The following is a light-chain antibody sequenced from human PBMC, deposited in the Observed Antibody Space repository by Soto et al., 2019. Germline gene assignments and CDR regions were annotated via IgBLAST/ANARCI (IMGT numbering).Light chain of an antibody. CDR2: EVS. CDR1: SSDVGGYNY. J-gene: IGLJ1*01. V-gene: IGLV2-14*01. Sequence: QSVLTQPASVSGSPGQSITISCIGTSSDVGGYNYVSWYQQHPGKAPKLMIYEVSNRPSGVSNRFSGSKSGNTASLTISGLQAEDEADYYCSSYTSSSFLFGTGTKVTVL. CDR3: SSYTSSSFL.